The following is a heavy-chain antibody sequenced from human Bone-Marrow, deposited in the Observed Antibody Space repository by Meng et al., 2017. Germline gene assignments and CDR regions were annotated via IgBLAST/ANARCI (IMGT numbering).Heavy chain of an antibody. J-gene: IGHJ4*02. Sequence: GESLKISCAASGFTFTAYAMSWVRQAPGKGLEWVSAISGSGATAYYADSVKGRFTISRDNSNYTLYLQMNSLRAEDTAVYYCARAKVRGVIITTFDYWGQGTLVTVSS. CDR1: GFTFTAYA. CDR3: ARAKVRGVIITTFDY. CDR2: ISGSGATA. D-gene: IGHD3-10*01. V-gene: IGHV3-23*01.